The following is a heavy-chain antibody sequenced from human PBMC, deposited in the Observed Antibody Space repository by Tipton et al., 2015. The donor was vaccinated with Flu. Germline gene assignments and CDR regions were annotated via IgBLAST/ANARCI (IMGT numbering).Heavy chain of an antibody. CDR3: ARALGQWLVRNWFDP. Sequence: QLVQSGAEVKKPGASVKVPCKASGYTFTSYGISWVRQAPGQGLEWMGWISAYNGNTNYAQKLQDRVTMTTDTSTSTAYMELRSLRSDDPAVYYCARALGQWLVRNWFDPWGQGTLVTVSS. V-gene: IGHV1-18*01. CDR1: GYTFTSYG. D-gene: IGHD6-19*01. J-gene: IGHJ5*02. CDR2: ISAYNGNT.